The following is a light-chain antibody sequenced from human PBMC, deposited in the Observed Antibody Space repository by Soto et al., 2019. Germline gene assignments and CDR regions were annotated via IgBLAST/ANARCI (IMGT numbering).Light chain of an antibody. J-gene: IGKJ4*01. Sequence: EIVLTQSPGTLSLSPGERATLSCRASQSVSSSYLAWYQQKPGQAPRLLIYGASSRATGIPDRFSGSGSGTDFTLTISRLEPEDFAVYYCQQYGSFSPITFGGGTKVEI. V-gene: IGKV3-20*01. CDR2: GAS. CDR1: QSVSSSY. CDR3: QQYGSFSPIT.